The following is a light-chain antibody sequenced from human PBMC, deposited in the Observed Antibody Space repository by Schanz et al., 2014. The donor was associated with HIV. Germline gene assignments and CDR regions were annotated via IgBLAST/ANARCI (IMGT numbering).Light chain of an antibody. J-gene: IGLJ2*01. CDR2: LNSDGRH. CDR3: QTWATGIVV. V-gene: IGLV4-69*01. Sequence: QPVLTQSPSASASLGASVKLTCTLTSGHSNYAIAWHQQQPEKGPRYLMKLNSDGRHIKGDGIPDRFSGSSAGAERYLTISSLQSEDEADYYCQTWATGIVVFGGGTKLTVL. CDR1: SGHSNYA.